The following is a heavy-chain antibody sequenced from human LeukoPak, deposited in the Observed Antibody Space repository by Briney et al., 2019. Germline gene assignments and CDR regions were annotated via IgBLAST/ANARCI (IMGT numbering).Heavy chain of an antibody. V-gene: IGHV1-8*01. CDR3: ARGTQAMVRGVISLNMYYYGMDV. CDR1: GYTFTSYD. Sequence: ASVKVSCRASGYTFTSYDINWVRQAPGQGLEWMGWMNPNSGNTGYAQKFQGRVTVTRNTAISTAYMELSSLRSEDTAVYYCARGTQAMVRGVISLNMYYYGMDVWGQGTTVTVSS. D-gene: IGHD3-10*01. CDR2: MNPNSGNT. J-gene: IGHJ6*02.